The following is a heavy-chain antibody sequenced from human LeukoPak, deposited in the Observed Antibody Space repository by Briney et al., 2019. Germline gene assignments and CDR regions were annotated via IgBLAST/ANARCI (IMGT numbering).Heavy chain of an antibody. CDR1: GFTFSSYS. CDR3: ARGADTGYSSDS. D-gene: IGHD6-19*01. CDR2: IDGRGNYI. Sequence: PGGSLRLSCAASGFTFSSYSMNWVRQAPGKGLEWVSSIDGRGNYIFYADSVKGRFTISRDNAKNTLYLQMNSLRAEDTAVYYCARGADTGYSSDSWGQGTLVTVSS. J-gene: IGHJ5*02. V-gene: IGHV3-21*01.